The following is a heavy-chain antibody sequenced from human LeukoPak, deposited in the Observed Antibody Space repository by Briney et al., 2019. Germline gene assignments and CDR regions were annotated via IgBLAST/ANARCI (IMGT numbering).Heavy chain of an antibody. CDR1: GFTFSAYW. CDR3: ARLTLSANDWCYDY. V-gene: IGHV3-7*01. J-gene: IGHJ4*02. CDR2: IKEDGSEK. D-gene: IGHD5-12*01. Sequence: GGSLRLSCAASGFTFSAYWMRWVRQAPGKGLEWVASIKEDGSEKYYVDSVKGRFTISRDNAKNSLYLQMNSLGAEDTAVYYCARLTLSANDWCYDYWGQGTLVTVSS.